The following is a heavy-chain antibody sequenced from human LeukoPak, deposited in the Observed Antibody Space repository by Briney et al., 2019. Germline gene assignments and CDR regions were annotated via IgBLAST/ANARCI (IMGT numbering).Heavy chain of an antibody. Sequence: QPGGSLRLSCAASGFTFSSYAMSWVRQAPGKGLEWVSVIYSGGSTYYADSVKGRFTISRDNSKNTLYLQMNSLRAEDTAVYYCARALDYYGSGSYSPRNWFDPWGQGTLVTVSS. V-gene: IGHV3-66*01. CDR2: IYSGGST. CDR3: ARALDYYGSGSYSPRNWFDP. D-gene: IGHD3-10*01. CDR1: GFTFSSYA. J-gene: IGHJ5*02.